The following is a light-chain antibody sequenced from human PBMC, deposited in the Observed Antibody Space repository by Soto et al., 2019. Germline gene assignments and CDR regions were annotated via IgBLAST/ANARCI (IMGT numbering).Light chain of an antibody. J-gene: IGKJ3*01. CDR2: AAS. CDR1: QGISNY. CDR3: QKYNSAPQA. V-gene: IGKV1-27*01. Sequence: DIQMTQSPSSLSASVGDRVTITCRASQGISNYLAWYQQKPGKVPKLLIYAASTLQSGVPSRFSGSGSGTDFTLTIRSLEPDDVATYYCQKYNSAPQAFGPGTKVYIK.